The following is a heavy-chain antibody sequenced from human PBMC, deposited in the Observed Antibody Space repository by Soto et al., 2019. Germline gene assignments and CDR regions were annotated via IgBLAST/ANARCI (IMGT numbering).Heavy chain of an antibody. V-gene: IGHV3-11*01. Sequence: GGSLRLSCAASGFTFSDYYISWIRQAPGKGLEWVSYISNSGSIMYYADSVKGRFTISRDNAKKSLYLQMNSLRAEDTAVYYCAREYCSSTSCYPYYFDYWGQGTLVTVSS. CDR2: ISNSGSIM. J-gene: IGHJ4*02. D-gene: IGHD2-2*01. CDR1: GFTFSDYY. CDR3: AREYCSSTSCYPYYFDY.